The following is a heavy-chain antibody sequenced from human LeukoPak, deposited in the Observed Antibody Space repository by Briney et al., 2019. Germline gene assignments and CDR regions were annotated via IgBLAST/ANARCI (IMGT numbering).Heavy chain of an antibody. J-gene: IGHJ3*02. CDR3: ARPDSSAYDAFDI. Sequence: ASVKVSCKPSGYTFTSYGISWVRQAPGQGLEWMVWISAYNGNTNYAQKLQGRVTMTTDTSTSTAYMELRSLRSDDTAVYYCARPDSSAYDAFDIWGQGTMVTVSS. D-gene: IGHD3-22*01. CDR1: GYTFTSYG. CDR2: ISAYNGNT. V-gene: IGHV1-18*01.